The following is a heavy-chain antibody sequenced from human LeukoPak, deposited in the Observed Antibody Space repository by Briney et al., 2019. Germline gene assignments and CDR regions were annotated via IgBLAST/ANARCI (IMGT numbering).Heavy chain of an antibody. J-gene: IGHJ5*02. V-gene: IGHV4-34*01. Sequence: SETLSLTCAVYGGSFSGYYWSWIRQPPGKGLEWIGEINHSGSTNYNPSLKSRVTTSVDTSKNQFSLKLSSVTAADTAVYYCARGPYQLRRWFDPWGQGTLVTVSS. D-gene: IGHD3-3*01. CDR3: ARGPYQLRRWFDP. CDR1: GGSFSGYY. CDR2: INHSGST.